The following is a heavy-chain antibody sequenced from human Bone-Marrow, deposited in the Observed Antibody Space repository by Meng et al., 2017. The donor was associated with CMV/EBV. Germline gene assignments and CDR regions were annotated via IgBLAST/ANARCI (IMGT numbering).Heavy chain of an antibody. CDR3: AKDATRAAAGYYYYYGMDV. CDR2: IWYDGSNK. Sequence: GESLKISCASSGFTFRSYGMHWVRQAPGKGLEWVAVIWYDGSNKYYADSVKGRFTISRDNSKNTLYLQMNSLRAEDTAVYYCAKDATRAAAGYYYYYGMDVCGQGTTVTVSS. J-gene: IGHJ6*02. V-gene: IGHV3-30*02. CDR1: GFTFRSYG. D-gene: IGHD6-13*01.